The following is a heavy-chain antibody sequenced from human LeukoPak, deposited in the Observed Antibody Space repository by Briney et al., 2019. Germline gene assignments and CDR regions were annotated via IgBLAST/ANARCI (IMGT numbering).Heavy chain of an antibody. D-gene: IGHD2-21*02. CDR3: ARGGGDWESPFDY. CDR2: IKQDGSEK. CDR1: GFTFSTYW. Sequence: GGSVRLSCAASGFTFSTYWMRWVRQAPGKGREWVANIKQDGSEKYYVDSVRGRFTISRDNAKNSLYLQMNSLRAEDTAVYYCARGGGDWESPFDYWGQGTLVTVSS. J-gene: IGHJ4*02. V-gene: IGHV3-7*01.